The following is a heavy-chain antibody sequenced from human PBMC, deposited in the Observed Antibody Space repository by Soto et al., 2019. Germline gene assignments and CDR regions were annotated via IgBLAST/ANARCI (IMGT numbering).Heavy chain of an antibody. CDR1: LYTFTMYD. V-gene: IGHV1-8*01. D-gene: IGHD3-22*01. Sequence: GWVXVSFKCSLYTFTMYDSNVLRQAAGQGLDWMGWMNPNSGNTGYAQKFQGTVTMTRTKSISKAYMELSSMRSEATAVYYCERGLYYYASSGYVDDDFDIWGQGTMVTVSS. CDR2: MNPNSGNT. CDR3: ERGLYYYASSGYVDDDFDI. J-gene: IGHJ3*02.